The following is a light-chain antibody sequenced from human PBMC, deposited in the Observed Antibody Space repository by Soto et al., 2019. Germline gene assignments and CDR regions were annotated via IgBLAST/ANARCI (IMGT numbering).Light chain of an antibody. V-gene: IGLV3-9*01. J-gene: IGLJ3*02. CDR1: NIGSKN. Sequence: ELTQPLSVSVALGQTARITCGGNNIGSKNVHWYQQKPGQAPVLVIYRDSSRPSGIPERFSGSNSGNTATLTISRAQAGDEADYYCQVWDSSTDRVFGGGTKLTVL. CDR2: RDS. CDR3: QVWDSSTDRV.